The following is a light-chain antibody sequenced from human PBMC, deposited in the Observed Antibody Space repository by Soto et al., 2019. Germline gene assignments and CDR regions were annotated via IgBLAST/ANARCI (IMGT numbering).Light chain of an antibody. J-gene: IGLJ1*01. CDR2: EVS. CDR1: SSDVGGYNY. Sequence: QSALTQPASVSGSPGQSITISCTGTSSDVGGYNYVSWYQQHPGKAPKLMIYEVSNRPSGVSNRFSGSKSGNTASLTISGLQDEDEAAYFCSLYGSTSTRYVFGTGTKLTVL. CDR3: SLYGSTSTRYV. V-gene: IGLV2-14*01.